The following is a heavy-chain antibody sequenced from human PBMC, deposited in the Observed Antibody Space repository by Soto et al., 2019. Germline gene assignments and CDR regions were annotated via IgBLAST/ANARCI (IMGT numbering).Heavy chain of an antibody. V-gene: IGHV1-18*01. D-gene: IGHD3-10*01. Sequence: ASVKVSCKASGYTFTTYGLSWERQAPGQGLEWMGWISPYNGNTKYGQKLQGRVTMTTDTSTNTAYMELTSLRSDDTAVYYCARVYGPLYFDYWGQGTLVPVSS. CDR1: GYTFTTYG. J-gene: IGHJ4*02. CDR3: ARVYGPLYFDY. CDR2: ISPYNGNT.